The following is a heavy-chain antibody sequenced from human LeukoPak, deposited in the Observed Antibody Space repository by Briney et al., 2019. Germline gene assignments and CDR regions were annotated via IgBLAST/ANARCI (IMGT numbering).Heavy chain of an antibody. CDR1: GLSFSTYC. J-gene: IGHJ4*02. V-gene: IGHV3-30*02. CDR3: VKDDGCVQYAN. Sequence: PGESLRLSCAAAGLSFSTYCFDWVRQAPGKGREWVTFIRFEVGKTTYAGSVKGRFAMSRDNSNNTVYLQMTSLSAEDAAVYYCVKDDGCVQYANWGQGTLVTVSS. D-gene: IGHD2-2*01. CDR2: IRFEVGKT.